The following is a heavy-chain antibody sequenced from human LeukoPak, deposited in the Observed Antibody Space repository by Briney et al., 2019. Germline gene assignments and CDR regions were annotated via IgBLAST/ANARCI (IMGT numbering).Heavy chain of an antibody. J-gene: IGHJ3*02. CDR1: GGSISSYY. V-gene: IGHV4-59*01. Sequence: SETLSLTCTVSGGSISSYYWNWIRQPPGKGLEWIGSIYFSGSTNYNPSLKSRVTISVDTSKNQFSLKLSSVTAADTAVYYCARDPAGYNYAFDIWGQGTMVTVSS. CDR3: ARDPAGYNYAFDI. CDR2: IYFSGST. D-gene: IGHD5-24*01.